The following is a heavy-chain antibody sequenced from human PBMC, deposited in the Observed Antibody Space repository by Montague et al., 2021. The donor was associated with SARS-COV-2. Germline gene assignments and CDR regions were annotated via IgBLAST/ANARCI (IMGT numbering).Heavy chain of an antibody. D-gene: IGHD3-9*01. CDR3: ARHRRYDVVTYYPDF. Sequence: SETLSPTCSVSGGSFDSDNFFWGWIRQPPGKRLEWIGVISNGGRTFDXPSLKSRVTISVHTSRNQLSLNVKSVTAADTAVYYCARHRRYDVVTYYPDFWGQGILVTVSS. J-gene: IGHJ4*02. V-gene: IGHV4-39*01. CDR1: GGSFDSDNFF. CDR2: ISNGGRT.